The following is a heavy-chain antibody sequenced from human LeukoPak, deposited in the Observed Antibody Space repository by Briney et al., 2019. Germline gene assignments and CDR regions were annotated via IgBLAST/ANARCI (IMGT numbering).Heavy chain of an antibody. D-gene: IGHD5-24*01. J-gene: IGHJ6*02. CDR3: ARGASRANPAYYHAWDV. V-gene: IGHV3-30-3*01. CDR2: ISYDGSNK. CDR1: GFTFSSYA. Sequence: GRSLRLSCAASGFTFSSYAMHWVRQAPGKGLEWVAVISYDGSNKYYADSVKGRFTISRDNSKNTLYLQMNSLRAEDTAVYYCARGASRANPAYYHAWDVWGQGTTVTVFS.